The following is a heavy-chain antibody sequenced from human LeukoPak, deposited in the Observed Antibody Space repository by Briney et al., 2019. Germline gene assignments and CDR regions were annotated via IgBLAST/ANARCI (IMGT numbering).Heavy chain of an antibody. CDR1: GFTFSSYA. D-gene: IGHD3-10*01. J-gene: IGHJ4*02. Sequence: GGSPRLSCAASGFTFSSYAMSWVRQAPGKGLEWVSAISGSGGSTYYADSVKGRFTISRDNSKNTLYLQMNSLRAEDTAVYYCAKDLLLWFGELFDYWGQGTLVTVSS. V-gene: IGHV3-23*01. CDR2: ISGSGGST. CDR3: AKDLLLWFGELFDY.